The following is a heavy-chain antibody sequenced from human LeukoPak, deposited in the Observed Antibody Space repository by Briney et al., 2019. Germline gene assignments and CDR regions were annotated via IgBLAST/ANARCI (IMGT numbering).Heavy chain of an antibody. D-gene: IGHD6-19*01. CDR1: GFTFSSHA. CDR3: AKGIAVAGADAFDI. J-gene: IGHJ3*02. V-gene: IGHV3-23*01. CDR2: ITGSADYT. Sequence: GGSLRLSCAASGFTFSSHAMTWVRQAPGKGLEWVSTITGSADYTFYADTVKGRFTISRDNSMNTMFLQMSSLRAEDMALYYCAKGIAVAGADAFDIWGQGTMVTVSS.